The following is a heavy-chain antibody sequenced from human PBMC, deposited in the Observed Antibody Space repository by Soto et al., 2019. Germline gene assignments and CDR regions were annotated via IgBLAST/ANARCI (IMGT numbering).Heavy chain of an antibody. CDR3: ARGGGTLDY. CDR2: INTRDGTT. Sequence: QAQMVQSGAEVKKSGASVKLSCKASGYTFIAYSVYWVRQAPGQGLEYMGIINTRDGTTIYAQKFQGRATMTRDTSTSTVYIELSSLRSEDTALYYCARGGGTLDYWGQGTLVTVSS. J-gene: IGHJ4*02. CDR1: GYTFIAYS. V-gene: IGHV1-46*01.